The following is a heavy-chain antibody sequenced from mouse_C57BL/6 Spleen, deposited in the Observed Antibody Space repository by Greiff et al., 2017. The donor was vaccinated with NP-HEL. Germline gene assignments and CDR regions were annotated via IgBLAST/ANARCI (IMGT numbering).Heavy chain of an antibody. CDR1: GYAFSSSW. CDR3: ARRFITTVGWYFDV. D-gene: IGHD1-1*01. J-gene: IGHJ1*03. CDR2: IYPGDGDT. V-gene: IGHV1-82*01. Sequence: QVQLKESGPELVKPGASVKISCKASGYAFSSSWMNWVKQRPGKGLEWIGRIYPGDGDTNYNGKFKGKATLTADKSSSTAYMQLSSLTSEDSAVYFCARRFITTVGWYFDVWGTGTTVTVSS.